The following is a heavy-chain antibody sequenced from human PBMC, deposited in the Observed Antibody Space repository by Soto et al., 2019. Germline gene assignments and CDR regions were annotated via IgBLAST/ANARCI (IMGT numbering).Heavy chain of an antibody. Sequence: GGSLRLSCAASGFTFSSYAMSWVRQAPGKGLEWVSAISGSGGSTYYADSVKGLFTISKDNSKNTQYLQMNSLGADDTAVYYCAKDLGYSYGFSLGYYGMDVWGQGTTVTVSS. D-gene: IGHD5-18*01. CDR3: AKDLGYSYGFSLGYYGMDV. V-gene: IGHV3-23*01. J-gene: IGHJ6*02. CDR1: GFTFSSYA. CDR2: ISGSGGST.